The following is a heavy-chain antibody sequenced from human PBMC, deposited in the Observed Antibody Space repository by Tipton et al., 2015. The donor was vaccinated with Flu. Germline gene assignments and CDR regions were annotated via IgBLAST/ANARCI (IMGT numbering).Heavy chain of an antibody. Sequence: TLSLTCAVYGGSFSGYYWSWIRQPPGKGLEWIGEINHSGSTNYNPSLKSRVTISVDTSKNQFSLKLSSVTAAETAVYYCARAPRSGYYYDYWGQGTLVTVSS. CDR2: INHSGST. D-gene: IGHD3-22*01. J-gene: IGHJ4*02. CDR1: GGSFSGYY. CDR3: ARAPRSGYYYDY. V-gene: IGHV4-34*01.